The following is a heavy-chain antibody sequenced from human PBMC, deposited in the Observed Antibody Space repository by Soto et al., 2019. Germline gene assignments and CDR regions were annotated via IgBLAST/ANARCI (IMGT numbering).Heavy chain of an antibody. J-gene: IGHJ4*02. D-gene: IGHD6-19*01. CDR1: GFTFSTYS. V-gene: IGHV3-21*04. CDR2: ISSSSYYI. CDR3: VRHALDGSGGSIDY. Sequence: EVQLVESGGGLVKPGGSLRLSCAASGFTFSTYSMNWVRQAPGKGLEWVSSISSSSYYIYYSDSVRGRFSISRDYAKSSLSLQMNSLSAEDTSVYYCVRHALDGSGGSIDYWGQGTLVTVSS.